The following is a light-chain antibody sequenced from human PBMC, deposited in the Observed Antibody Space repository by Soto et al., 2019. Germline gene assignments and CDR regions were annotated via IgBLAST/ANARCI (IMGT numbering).Light chain of an antibody. J-gene: IGKJ2*01. Sequence: DVQMTQSPSSLFASIGDRVTLTCRSSRDISQYLNWYQQRPGKAPTVLIYAASVLQDGVPSRFSGAGSGTDFSLTISSRQREDSATYFCQQSSAVPYTFGRGTKL. CDR3: QQSSAVPYT. CDR1: RDISQY. CDR2: AAS. V-gene: IGKV1-39*01.